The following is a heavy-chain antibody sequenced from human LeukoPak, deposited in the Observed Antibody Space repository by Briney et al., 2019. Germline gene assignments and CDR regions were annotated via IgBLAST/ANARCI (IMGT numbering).Heavy chain of an antibody. CDR2: INHSGST. CDR3: ARGSEKFTYDYVWGSYRYRFDY. V-gene: IGHV4-34*01. J-gene: IGHJ4*02. D-gene: IGHD3-16*02. CDR1: GGSFSGYY. Sequence: SETLSLTCAVYGGSFSGYYWSWIRQPPGKGLEWIGEINHSGSTNYNPSLKSRVTISVDTSKNQFSLKLSSVTAADTAVYYCARGSEKFTYDYVWGSYRYRFDYWGQGTLVTASS.